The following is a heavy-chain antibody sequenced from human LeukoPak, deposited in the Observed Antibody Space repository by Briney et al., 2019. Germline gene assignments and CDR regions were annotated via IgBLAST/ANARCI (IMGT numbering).Heavy chain of an antibody. V-gene: IGHV1-18*01. CDR2: ISPNTGDT. CDR1: GYTFTSYG. J-gene: IGHJ4*02. D-gene: IGHD3-3*02. CDR3: ARAPSGTAFGPGDY. Sequence: GASVKVSCKASGYTFTSYGITCVRQAPGQGLEWMGWISPNTGDTVSAQKLQDRVTMTTDTSTSTAFMELRSLRFDDTAVYFCARAPSGTAFGPGDYWGQGTLVTVSS.